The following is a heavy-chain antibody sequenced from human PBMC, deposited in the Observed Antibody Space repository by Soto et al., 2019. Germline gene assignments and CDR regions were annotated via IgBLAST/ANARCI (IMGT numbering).Heavy chain of an antibody. V-gene: IGHV1-2*02. CDR2: INPKSGGT. CDR1: GYTFTVYY. D-gene: IGHD1-26*01. Sequence: ASVKVSCKASGYTFTVYYMHWVRQAPGQGLEWMGWINPKSGGTMYPQKFQGRVTMTWDTSISTAYMALTRLRSDDTAAYYCARDLAKGGGSAGFDYWGQGTLVTVSS. J-gene: IGHJ4*02. CDR3: ARDLAKGGGSAGFDY.